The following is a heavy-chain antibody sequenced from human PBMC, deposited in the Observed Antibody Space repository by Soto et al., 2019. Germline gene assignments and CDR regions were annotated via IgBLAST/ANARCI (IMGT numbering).Heavy chain of an antibody. D-gene: IGHD3-22*01. Sequence: EVQLVESGGGLVQPGGSLRLSCAASGFTFSSYWMHWVRQAPGEGLVWVSRINSDGSSTSYADSVKGRFTISRDNAKNTLYLQMNSLRAEDTAVYYCARDPRLYYELDYWGQRTLVTVSS. CDR2: INSDGSST. J-gene: IGHJ4*02. CDR3: ARDPRLYYELDY. V-gene: IGHV3-74*01. CDR1: GFTFSSYW.